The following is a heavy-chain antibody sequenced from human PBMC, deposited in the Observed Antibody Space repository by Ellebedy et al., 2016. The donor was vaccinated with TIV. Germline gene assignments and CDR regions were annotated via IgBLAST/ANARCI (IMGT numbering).Heavy chain of an antibody. CDR3: ARRAIVGATVAAFDI. CDR2: IDPSDSYT. D-gene: IGHD1-26*01. Sequence: GESLKISCQGSGYSFTSYWISWVRQMPGKGLEWMGRIDPSDSYTNYSPSFQGHVTISADKSISTAYLQWSSLKASDTAMYYCARRAIVGATVAAFDIWGQGTMVTVSS. V-gene: IGHV5-10-1*01. J-gene: IGHJ3*02. CDR1: GYSFTSYW.